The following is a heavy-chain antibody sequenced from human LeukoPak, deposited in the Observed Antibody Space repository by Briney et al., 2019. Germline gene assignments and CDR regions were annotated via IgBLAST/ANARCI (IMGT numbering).Heavy chain of an antibody. D-gene: IGHD6-6*01. V-gene: IGHV4-39*01. Sequence: SETLSLTCTVSGGSISSSSYYWGWIRQPPGKGLEWIGSIYYSGSTYYNPSLKSRVTISVDTSKNQFSLKLSSVTAADTAVYYCARLASSSTSRPFDYWGQGTLVTVSS. CDR3: ARLASSSTSRPFDY. CDR2: IYYSGST. J-gene: IGHJ4*02. CDR1: GGSISSSSYY.